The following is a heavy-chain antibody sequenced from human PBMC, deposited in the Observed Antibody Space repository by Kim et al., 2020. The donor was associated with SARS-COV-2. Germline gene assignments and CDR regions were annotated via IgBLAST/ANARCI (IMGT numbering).Heavy chain of an antibody. D-gene: IGHD1-1*01. CDR3: ARDRRPGTGTSADYFDY. J-gene: IGHJ4*02. Sequence: SETLSLTCTVSGGSVSSGSYYWSWIRQPPGKGLEWIGYIYYSGSTNYNPSLKSRVTISVDTSKNQFSLKLSSVTAADTAVYYCARDRRPGTGTSADYFDYWGQGTLVTVSS. CDR2: IYYSGST. CDR1: GGSVSSGSYY. V-gene: IGHV4-61*01.